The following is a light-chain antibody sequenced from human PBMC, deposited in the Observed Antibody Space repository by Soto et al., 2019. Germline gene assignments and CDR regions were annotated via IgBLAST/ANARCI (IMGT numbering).Light chain of an antibody. CDR1: SSDVGGYNY. J-gene: IGLJ7*01. V-gene: IGLV2-14*01. CDR2: EVS. Sequence: QSALTQPASVSGSPGQSITISCTGTSSDVGGYNYVSWYQQHPGKAPKLMIYEVSNRPSGVSNRFSGSKSGNTASLTNSGLQAEDEADYYCSSYTSSSTLVFGGGTQLTVL. CDR3: SSYTSSSTLV.